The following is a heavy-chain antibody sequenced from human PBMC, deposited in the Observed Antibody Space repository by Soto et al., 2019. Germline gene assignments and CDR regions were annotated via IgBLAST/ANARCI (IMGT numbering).Heavy chain of an antibody. D-gene: IGHD3-10*01. J-gene: IGHJ6*02. V-gene: IGHV3-11*06. CDR3: ARDRGGYGPPDV. CDR2: ISGSSGYT. Sequence: QVPLVESGGSLVQPGGSLRLSCAASGFTFSDYYMSWIRQAPGKGLQWVAYISGSSGYTVYADSVKGRFTISRDNAKNSLYLQMNSLRAEDTAVYYCARDRGGYGPPDVWGQGTTVTVSS. CDR1: GFTFSDYY.